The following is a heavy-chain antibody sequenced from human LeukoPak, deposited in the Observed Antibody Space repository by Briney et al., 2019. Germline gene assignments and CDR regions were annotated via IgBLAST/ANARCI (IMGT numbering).Heavy chain of an antibody. Sequence: SETLSLTCTVSGGSISSYYWSWIRQPAGKGLEWTGRIYTSGSTNYNPSLKSRVTMSVDTSKNQFSLKLSSVTAADTAVYYCARVYCSSTSCYLYYFDYWGQGTLVTVSS. V-gene: IGHV4-4*07. CDR3: ARVYCSSTSCYLYYFDY. CDR1: GGSISSYY. CDR2: IYTSGST. J-gene: IGHJ4*02. D-gene: IGHD2-2*01.